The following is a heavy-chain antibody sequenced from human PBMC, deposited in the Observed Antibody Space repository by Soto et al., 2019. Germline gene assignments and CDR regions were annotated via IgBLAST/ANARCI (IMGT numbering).Heavy chain of an antibody. V-gene: IGHV1-8*01. Sequence: QVQLVQSGAEVKKPGASVKVSCKASGYTFTSYDINWVRQATGQGLEWMGWMNPNSGNTAYAHKFQGRVPMPRNTSIRTAYLALSSLRPEDTAVYYSARVMSAAGTGGFDPWGQGTRVTVSS. D-gene: IGHD6-13*01. CDR3: ARVMSAAGTGGFDP. CDR1: GYTFTSYD. CDR2: MNPNSGNT. J-gene: IGHJ5*02.